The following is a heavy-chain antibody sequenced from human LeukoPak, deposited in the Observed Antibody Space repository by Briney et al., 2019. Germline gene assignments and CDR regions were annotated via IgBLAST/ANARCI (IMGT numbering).Heavy chain of an antibody. CDR1: SGFA. V-gene: IGHV3-23*01. CDR2: INGRGDDT. J-gene: IGHJ4*02. CDR3: AKGHRESSSFFDS. Sequence: GGSLRLSCAAFSGFAMSWVRQAPGKRLEWVSAINGRGDDTYYPDSVKGRFTISRDNSNNTLYLQMNSLRADDTAVYYCAKGHRESSSFFDSWGQGISVTVSS.